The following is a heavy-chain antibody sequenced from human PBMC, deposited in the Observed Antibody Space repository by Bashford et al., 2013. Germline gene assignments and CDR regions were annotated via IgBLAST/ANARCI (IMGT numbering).Heavy chain of an antibody. V-gene: IGHV1-2*02. Sequence: ASVKVSCKASGYTFTGYYIHWVRQAPGQGLEWMGWINPNSGGTNYAQKFQGRVTMTRDTSISTAYMXLSRLRSDDTAVYYCARDWAGDGYNYYYWGPGNPGHRL. D-gene: IGHD5-24*01. CDR3: ARDWAGDGYNYYY. CDR1: GYTFTGYY. CDR2: INPNSGGT. J-gene: IGHJ4*02.